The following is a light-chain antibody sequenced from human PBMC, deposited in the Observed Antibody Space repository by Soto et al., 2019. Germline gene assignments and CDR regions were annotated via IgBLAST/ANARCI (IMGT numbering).Light chain of an antibody. CDR2: DVS. Sequence: QSALTQPRSVSGSPGQSVTISCTGTSSDVGGYNYVSWYQQHPGKAPKLMIYDVSTRPSGVPDRFSGSKSGNTASLTISGLQAEDEADYYCTSYTSSSPYVFGTGTKLTVL. J-gene: IGLJ1*01. CDR1: SSDVGGYNY. V-gene: IGLV2-11*01. CDR3: TSYTSSSPYV.